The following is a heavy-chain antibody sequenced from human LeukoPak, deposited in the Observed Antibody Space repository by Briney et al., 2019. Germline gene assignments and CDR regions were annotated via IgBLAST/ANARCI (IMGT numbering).Heavy chain of an antibody. CDR3: ARDCLSYYRDY. Sequence: GGSLRLSCAASGFTFSSYWMIWVREAPGKGLEWVASIKQEGSEKYYVDSVKGRFNISRDNAKNSLYLQMNSRRAEDTAVYYCARDCLSYYRDYWGQGTLVTVSS. V-gene: IGHV3-7*01. D-gene: IGHD3-10*01. CDR1: GFTFSSYW. J-gene: IGHJ4*02. CDR2: IKQEGSEK.